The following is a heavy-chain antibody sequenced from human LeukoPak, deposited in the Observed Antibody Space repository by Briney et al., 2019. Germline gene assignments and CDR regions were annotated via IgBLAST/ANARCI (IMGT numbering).Heavy chain of an antibody. D-gene: IGHD5-12*01. CDR1: GFTFSSYS. V-gene: IGHV3-21*01. CDR3: ARGYSGYGIDY. J-gene: IGHJ4*02. Sequence: GGSLRLSCAASGFTFSSYSMNWVRQAPGKGLEWVSSISSSSSYIYYADSVKDRFTISRDNAKNSLYLQMNSLGAEDTAVYYCARGYSGYGIDYWGQGTLVTVSS. CDR2: ISSSSSYI.